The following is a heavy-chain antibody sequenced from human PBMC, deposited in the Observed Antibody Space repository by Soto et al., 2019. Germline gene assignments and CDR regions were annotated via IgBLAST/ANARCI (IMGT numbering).Heavy chain of an antibody. CDR1: GYTFTGHY. V-gene: IGHV1-2*02. Sequence: WASVKVSCKASGYTFTGHYIHWVRQAPGQGLEWVGWISPYSGDTNYEQKFQGRVNMTRDTSKTTAYMELSRLRSDDTAVYYCARIFIATGGRALDSWGQGTLVTVSS. CDR2: ISPYSGDT. D-gene: IGHD6-13*01. CDR3: ARIFIATGGRALDS. J-gene: IGHJ4*02.